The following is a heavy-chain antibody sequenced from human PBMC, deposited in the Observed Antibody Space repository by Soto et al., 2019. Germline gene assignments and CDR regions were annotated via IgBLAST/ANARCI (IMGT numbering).Heavy chain of an antibody. CDR3: AREDDYGDKIIDY. J-gene: IGHJ4*02. CDR2: ISSSSSTI. D-gene: IGHD4-17*01. Sequence: GGSLRLSCAASGFTFSSYSMNWVRQAPGKGLEWVSYISSSSSTIYYADSVKGRFTISRDNAKNSLYLQMNSLRAEDTAVYYCAREDDYGDKIIDYWGQGTLVTVSS. CDR1: GFTFSSYS. V-gene: IGHV3-48*01.